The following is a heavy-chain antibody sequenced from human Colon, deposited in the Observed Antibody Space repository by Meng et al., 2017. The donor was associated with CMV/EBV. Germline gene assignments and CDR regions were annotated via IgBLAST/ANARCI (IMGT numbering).Heavy chain of an antibody. D-gene: IGHD3-16*01. J-gene: IGHJ4*02. CDR2: INWDGGLT. V-gene: IGHV3-20*04. Sequence: GGSLRLSCAASGFTFSSYSMNWVRQAPGKGLEWISFINWDGGLTRYAESVKGRFTISRDNAKSSMYLQMNSLRDEDTAVYYCARDFWDTDYTGYWGQGTLVTVSS. CDR1: GFTFSSYS. CDR3: ARDFWDTDYTGY.